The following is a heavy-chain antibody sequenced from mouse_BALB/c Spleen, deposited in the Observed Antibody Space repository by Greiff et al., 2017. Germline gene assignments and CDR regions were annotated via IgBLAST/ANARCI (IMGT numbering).Heavy chain of an antibody. Sequence: EVQGVESGGGLVQPGGSRKLSCAASGFTFSSFGMHWVRQAPEKGLEWVAYISSGSSTIYYADTVKGRFTISRDNPKNTLFLQMTSLRSEDTAMYYCARSGYGNRYAMDYWGQGTSVTVSS. V-gene: IGHV5-17*02. D-gene: IGHD2-10*02. CDR3: ARSGYGNRYAMDY. CDR1: GFTFSSFG. J-gene: IGHJ4*01. CDR2: ISSGSSTI.